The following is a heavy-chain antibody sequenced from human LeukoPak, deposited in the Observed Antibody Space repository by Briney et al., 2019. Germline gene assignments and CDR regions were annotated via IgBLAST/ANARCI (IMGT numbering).Heavy chain of an antibody. CDR2: IYHSGST. D-gene: IGHD3-3*01. CDR3: ARDLLLAARTFGVVTYMDV. J-gene: IGHJ6*03. CDR1: GYSFSSGYY. Sequence: PSETLSLTCSVSGYSFSSGYYWGWIRQPPGKGLEWIGSIYHSGSTYYNPSLKSRVTISLDTSKNQFSLKLSSVTAADTAVYYCARDLLLAARTFGVVTYMDVWGKGTTVTVSS. V-gene: IGHV4-38-2*02.